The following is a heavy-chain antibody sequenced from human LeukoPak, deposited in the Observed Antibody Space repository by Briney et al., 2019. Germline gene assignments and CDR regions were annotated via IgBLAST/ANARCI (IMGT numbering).Heavy chain of an antibody. CDR1: GDSISSSIYY. J-gene: IGHJ4*02. V-gene: IGHV4-39*07. Sequence: SETLSLTCIVSGDSISSSIYYWGWIRQPPGKGLEWIESIYYSGTTYYNPSLKSRVTISVDTSKNQFSLKLSSVTAADTAVYYCARGSRDIVVVTANRGAFDYWGQGTLVTVSS. CDR3: ARGSRDIVVVTANRGAFDY. D-gene: IGHD2-21*02. CDR2: IYYSGTT.